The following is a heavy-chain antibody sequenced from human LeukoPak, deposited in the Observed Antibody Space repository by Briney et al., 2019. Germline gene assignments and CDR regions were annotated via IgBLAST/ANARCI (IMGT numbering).Heavy chain of an antibody. CDR3: ARAHGAGGLGYYYMDV. Sequence: GGSLRLSCAASGFIFKDSWMYWVRHAPGKGLLWVSHINGDGSDTNYADSVKGRFTISRDNAKKSLYLQMNSLRAEDTALYYCARAHGAGGLGYYYMDVWGKGTTVTISS. CDR1: GFIFKDSW. V-gene: IGHV3-74*01. J-gene: IGHJ6*03. CDR2: INGDGSDT. D-gene: IGHD6-19*01.